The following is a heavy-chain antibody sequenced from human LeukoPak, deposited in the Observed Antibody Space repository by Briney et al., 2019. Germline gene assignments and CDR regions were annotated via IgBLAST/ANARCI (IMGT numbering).Heavy chain of an antibody. CDR3: AREYSSSTGRRAFDI. V-gene: IGHV4-59*08. CDR1: GFTFSSYG. J-gene: IGHJ3*02. Sequence: SETLCLTCTASGFTFSSYGMSWVRQPPGKGLEWIGYIYYTGSTNFYPYFKNRLTISIHTSENQFSLKLSSVTAADTAVYYCAREYSSSTGRRAFDIWGQGKMVTVSS. CDR2: IYYTGST. D-gene: IGHD6-6*01.